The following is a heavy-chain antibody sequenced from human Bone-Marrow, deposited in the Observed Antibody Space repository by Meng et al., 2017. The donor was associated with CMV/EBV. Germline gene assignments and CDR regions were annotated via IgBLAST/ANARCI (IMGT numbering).Heavy chain of an antibody. V-gene: IGHV3-30*02. CDR3: VTGIGVVSTHVFDY. CDR2: IRYDGSNK. D-gene: IGHD5/OR15-5a*01. Sequence: GESLKISCAASGFTFSSYGMHWVRQAPGKGLEWVAFIRYDGSNKYYADSVKGRFTISRDNSKNTVYLQMNSLKTEDTAVYYCVTGIGVVSTHVFDYWGQGTPVTVSS. CDR1: GFTFSSYG. J-gene: IGHJ4*02.